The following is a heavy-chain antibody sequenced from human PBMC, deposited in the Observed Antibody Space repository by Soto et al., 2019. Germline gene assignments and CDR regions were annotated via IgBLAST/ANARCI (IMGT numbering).Heavy chain of an antibody. CDR1: GYTFTSYG. D-gene: IGHD3-22*01. CDR2: ISAYNGNT. V-gene: IGHV1-18*01. J-gene: IGHJ3*02. Sequence: ASVKVSCKASGYTFTSYGISWVRQAPGQGLEWMGWISAYNGNTNYAQKLQGRVTMTTDTSTSTAYMELRSLRSDDTAVYYCARDGYYDSSGYYYDCGDAFDIWGQGTMVIVSS. CDR3: ARDGYYDSSGYYYDCGDAFDI.